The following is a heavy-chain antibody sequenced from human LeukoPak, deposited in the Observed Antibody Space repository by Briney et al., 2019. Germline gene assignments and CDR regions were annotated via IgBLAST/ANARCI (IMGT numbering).Heavy chain of an antibody. J-gene: IGHJ6*02. Sequence: PGGSLRLSCAASGFTFSSYAMHWVRQAPGKGLEWVAVISYDGSNKYYADSVKGRFTISRDNSKNTLYLHMNSLRAEDTAVYYCARRVGGMDVWGQGTTVTVSS. CDR2: ISYDGSNK. V-gene: IGHV3-30-3*01. CDR1: GFTFSSYA. CDR3: ARRVGGMDV.